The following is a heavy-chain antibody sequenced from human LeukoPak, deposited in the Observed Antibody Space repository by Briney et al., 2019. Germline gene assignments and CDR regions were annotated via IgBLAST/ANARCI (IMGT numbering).Heavy chain of an antibody. CDR1: GFTFSDYY. D-gene: IGHD2-21*02. CDR2: ISSSGSTI. Sequence: GGSLRLSCAASGFTFSDYYMFWIRQAPGKGLKWVSYISSSGSTISYADSVKGRFTVSRDNAKNSLYLQMNSLRAEDTAVYYCATEVTPYYYMDVWGKGTTVTVSS. CDR3: ATEVTPYYYMDV. J-gene: IGHJ6*03. V-gene: IGHV3-11*04.